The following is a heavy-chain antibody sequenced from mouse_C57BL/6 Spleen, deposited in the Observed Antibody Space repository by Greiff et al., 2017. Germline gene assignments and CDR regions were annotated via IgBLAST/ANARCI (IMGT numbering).Heavy chain of an antibody. CDR2: ISSGGSYT. D-gene: IGHD1-1*01. CDR1: GFTFSSYG. V-gene: IGHV5-6*01. CDR3: ARQTYYYYPFAY. Sequence: EVKLQESGGDLVKPGGSLKISCAASGFTFSSYGLSWVRPTPDKRLEWVATISSGGSYTYYPDRVKGRFTISRDNAKNTLYLHMSSLKSDDTAMYYCARQTYYYYPFAYWGQGTLVTVSA. J-gene: IGHJ3*01.